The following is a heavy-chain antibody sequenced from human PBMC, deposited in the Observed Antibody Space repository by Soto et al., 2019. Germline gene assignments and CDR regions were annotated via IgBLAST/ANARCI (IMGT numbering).Heavy chain of an antibody. Sequence: PGGSLRLSCAASGFTFSSYGMHWVRQAPGKGLEWVAVIWYDGSNKYYADSVKGRFTISRDNSKNTLYLQMNSLRAEDTAVYYCAREAYDYVWGSYPQFDWFDPWGQGTLVTVSS. CDR2: IWYDGSNK. D-gene: IGHD3-16*02. CDR1: GFTFSSYG. V-gene: IGHV3-33*01. J-gene: IGHJ5*02. CDR3: AREAYDYVWGSYPQFDWFDP.